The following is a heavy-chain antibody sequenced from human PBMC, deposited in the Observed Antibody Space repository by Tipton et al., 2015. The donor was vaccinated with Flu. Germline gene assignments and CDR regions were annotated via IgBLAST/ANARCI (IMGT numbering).Heavy chain of an antibody. CDR3: AREGGSGSYYGFYFDY. Sequence: SLRLSCAAAGFKFDDFAMHWVRQAPGKGLEWVSSINWNSGSRVFADSVKGRFTISRDNSKSSVYLQLNSLRAEDTALYYCAREGGSGSYYGFYFDYWGQGALVTVSS. CDR1: GFKFDDFA. D-gene: IGHD3-10*01. J-gene: IGHJ4*02. V-gene: IGHV3-9*01. CDR2: INWNSGSR.